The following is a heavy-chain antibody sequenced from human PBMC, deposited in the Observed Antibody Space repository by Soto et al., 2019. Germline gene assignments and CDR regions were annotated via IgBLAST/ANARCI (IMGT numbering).Heavy chain of an antibody. J-gene: IGHJ6*02. CDR1: GGTFSSYA. CDR3: ASEFLDCSGGSCPKYYYCGMDV. CDR2: IIPIFGTA. D-gene: IGHD2-15*01. Sequence: SVKVSCKASGGTFSSYAISWVRQAPGQGLEWMGGIIPIFGTANYAQKFQGRVTITADESTSTAYMELRSLRSEDTAVYYCASEFLDCSGGSCPKYYYCGMDVWGQGTTVTVSS. V-gene: IGHV1-69*13.